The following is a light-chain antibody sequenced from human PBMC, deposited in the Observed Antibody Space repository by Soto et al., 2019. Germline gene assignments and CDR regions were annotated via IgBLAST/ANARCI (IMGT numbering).Light chain of an antibody. V-gene: IGLV1-51*01. Sequence: QSVLTQPPSVSAAPGQTVTVSCSGNKSNVGRNYVSWYQQFPGTAPRLLIYDTNKRPSGIPGRFSGSKSGTSVTLGITGLQTGDEAIYYCGTWDSRLSGVLFGGGTKVTVL. J-gene: IGLJ2*01. CDR1: KSNVGRNY. CDR2: DTN. CDR3: GTWDSRLSGVL.